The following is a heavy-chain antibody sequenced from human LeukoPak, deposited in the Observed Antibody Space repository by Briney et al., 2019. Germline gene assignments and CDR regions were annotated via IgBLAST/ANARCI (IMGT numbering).Heavy chain of an antibody. J-gene: IGHJ4*02. CDR2: ISYDGSNK. V-gene: IGHV3-30*01. Sequence: LAGRSLRLSCAASGFTFSSYAMHWVRRAPGKGLEWVAVISYDGSNKYYADSVKGRFTISRDNYKNTLYLQMNSLRAEDTAVYYCARDSRGYSYGRGFDYWGQGTLVTVSS. CDR1: GFTFSSYA. CDR3: ARDSRGYSYGRGFDY. D-gene: IGHD5-18*01.